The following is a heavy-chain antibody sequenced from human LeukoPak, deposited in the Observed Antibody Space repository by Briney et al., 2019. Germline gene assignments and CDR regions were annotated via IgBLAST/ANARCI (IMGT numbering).Heavy chain of an antibody. V-gene: IGHV3-64D*06. D-gene: IGHD3-3*01. CDR3: VKGEAIFGGHYYYGMDV. Sequence: GGSLRLSCSASGFTFSSYAMHWVRQAPGKGLEYVSAISSNGGSTCYADSVKGRFTISRDNSKNTLYLQMSSLRAEDTAVYYCVKGEAIFGGHYYYGMDVWGQGTTVTVSS. CDR1: GFTFSSYA. J-gene: IGHJ6*02. CDR2: ISSNGGST.